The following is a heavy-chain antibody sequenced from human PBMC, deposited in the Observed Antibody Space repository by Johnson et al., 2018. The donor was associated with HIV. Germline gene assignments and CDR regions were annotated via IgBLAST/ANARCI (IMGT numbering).Heavy chain of an antibody. CDR3: ARDPELDYFDNRAFDI. J-gene: IGHJ3*02. D-gene: IGHD3-22*01. CDR1: GFTFSSYG. Sequence: VQLLESGGGVVQPGRSLRLSCAASGFTFSSYGMHWVRQAPGKGLEWVANIKQDGSERYYVDSVKGRFTISRDNAKNSLSLQMDSLRAEDTAVYYCARDPELDYFDNRAFDIWGQGTMVTVSS. CDR2: IKQDGSER. V-gene: IGHV3-7*01.